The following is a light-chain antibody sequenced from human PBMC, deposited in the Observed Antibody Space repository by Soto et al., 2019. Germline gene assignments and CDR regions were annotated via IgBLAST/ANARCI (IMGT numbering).Light chain of an antibody. CDR2: GAT. V-gene: IGKV3-20*01. J-gene: IGKJ5*01. Sequence: EIVLTQSPGALSLSPGEGATLSCWASESVGDYLAWYQQKPGQAPRLLIYGATKRTSGTPDRFSGSGSGTDFTLTISRLEPEDFAVYYCQQYGSSPITFGQGTRLEI. CDR3: QQYGSSPIT. CDR1: ESVGDY.